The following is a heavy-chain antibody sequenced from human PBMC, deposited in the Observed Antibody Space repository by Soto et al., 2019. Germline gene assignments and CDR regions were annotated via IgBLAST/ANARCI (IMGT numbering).Heavy chain of an antibody. D-gene: IGHD2-2*01. CDR1: GYTFTSYD. CDR2: MNPNSGNT. J-gene: IGHJ2*01. V-gene: IGHV1-8*01. Sequence: ASVKVSCKASGYTFTSYDINWVRQATGQGLEWMGWMNPNSGNTGYAQKFQGRVTMTRNTSISTAYMELSSLRSEDTAVYYCARLSPFVVPVSKRIGNLRNLYALSGQGSFDL. CDR3: ARLSPFVVPVSKRIGNLRNLYALSGQGSFDL.